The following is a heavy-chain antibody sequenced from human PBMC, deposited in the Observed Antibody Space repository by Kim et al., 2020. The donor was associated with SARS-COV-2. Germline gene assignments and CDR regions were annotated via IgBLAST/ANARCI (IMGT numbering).Heavy chain of an antibody. CDR3: AREVRYFDWLLQSDYYYYYGMEV. V-gene: IGHV3-53*01. J-gene: IGHJ6*02. CDR1: GFTVSSNY. D-gene: IGHD3-9*01. Sequence: GGSLRLFCAASGFTVSSNYMSWVRQAPGKGLEWVSVIYSGGSTYYADSVKGRFTISRDNSKNTLYLHMNSLRAEDTAVYYCAREVRYFDWLLQSDYYYYYGMEVCGRGTTVTVSS. CDR2: IYSGGST.